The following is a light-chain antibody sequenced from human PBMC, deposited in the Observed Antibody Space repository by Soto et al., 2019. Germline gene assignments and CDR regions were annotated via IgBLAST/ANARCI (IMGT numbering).Light chain of an antibody. Sequence: EIVLTQSPGTLSLSPGEGATLSCRASQSVSSSYLAWYQQKPGQAPRLLIYGASSRATGIPDRFSGSGSGTDFTLTISRLEPEDFVVYYCQQYGTSSWTFGQGTKVDIK. V-gene: IGKV3-20*01. CDR2: GAS. CDR1: QSVSSSY. J-gene: IGKJ1*01. CDR3: QQYGTSSWT.